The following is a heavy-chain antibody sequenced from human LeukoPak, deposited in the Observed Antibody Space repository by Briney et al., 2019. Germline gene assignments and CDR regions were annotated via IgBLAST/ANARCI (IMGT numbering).Heavy chain of an antibody. CDR1: GFTFGNYA. Sequence: GGSLRLSCTASGFTFGNYAMSWVRQAPGKGLEWVGFIRSKAYGGTTEYAASVKGRFTISRDDSKSIAYLQMNSLKTEDTAVYYCTRDLTFDYWGQGTLVTVSS. CDR2: IRSKAYGGTT. V-gene: IGHV3-49*04. CDR3: TRDLTFDY. D-gene: IGHD4/OR15-4a*01. J-gene: IGHJ4*02.